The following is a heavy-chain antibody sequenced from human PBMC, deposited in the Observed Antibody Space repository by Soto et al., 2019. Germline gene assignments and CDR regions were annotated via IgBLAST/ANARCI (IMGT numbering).Heavy chain of an antibody. Sequence: QVQLAQSGAEVKKRGSSVTVSCRVSGGTFNKYAISWVRQAPGECLEWMGGIIPAFGTPKYAQRFQDRVDTRSQVFVAIAFMELARPRSGVWAVFSCASDTWENTRVRGGLPSYLYLQDVWGQGTTVAVAS. J-gene: IGHJ6*02. CDR1: GGTFNKYA. CDR3: ASDTWENTRVRGGLPSYLYLQDV. D-gene: IGHD3-10*01. V-gene: IGHV1-69*01. CDR2: IIPAFGTP.